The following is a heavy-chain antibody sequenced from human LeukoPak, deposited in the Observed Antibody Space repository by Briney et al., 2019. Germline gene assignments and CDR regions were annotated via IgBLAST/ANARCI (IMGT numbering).Heavy chain of an antibody. Sequence: GRSLRLSCAASGFTFDDYAMHWVRQAPGKGLEWVSGISWNSGSIGYADSVKGRFTISRDNAKNSLYLQMNSLRAEDMALYYCAKDTRPYWNDDRGAFDIWGQGTMVTVSS. CDR1: GFTFDDYA. CDR2: ISWNSGSI. V-gene: IGHV3-9*03. D-gene: IGHD1-1*01. J-gene: IGHJ3*02. CDR3: AKDTRPYWNDDRGAFDI.